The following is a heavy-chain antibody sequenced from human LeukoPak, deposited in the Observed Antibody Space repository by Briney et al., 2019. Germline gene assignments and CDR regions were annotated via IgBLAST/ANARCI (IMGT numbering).Heavy chain of an antibody. V-gene: IGHV4-59*01. CDR1: GGSISSYY. D-gene: IGHD2-2*02. CDR2: IYYSGST. J-gene: IGHJ4*02. Sequence: PSETLSLTCTVSGGSISSYYWSWIRQPPGKGLEWIGYIYYSGSTNYNPPLKSRVTISVDTSKNQFSLKLSSVTAADTAVYYCARVDCSSTSCYSDYWGQGTLVTVSS. CDR3: ARVDCSSTSCYSDY.